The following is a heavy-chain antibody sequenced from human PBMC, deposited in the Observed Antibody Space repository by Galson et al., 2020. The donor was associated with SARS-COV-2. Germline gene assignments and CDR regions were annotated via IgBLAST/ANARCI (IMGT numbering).Heavy chain of an antibody. Sequence: GESLKISCAASGFTFSSYEMNWVRQAPGKGLEWVSYISSSGSTIYYADSVKGRFTISRDNAKNSLYLQMNSLRAEDMAVYYCARDHVGFWSGYYPYYYYYYGMDVWGQGTTVTVSS. J-gene: IGHJ6*02. CDR2: ISSSGSTI. CDR1: GFTFSSYE. CDR3: ARDHVGFWSGYYPYYYYYYGMDV. D-gene: IGHD3-3*01. V-gene: IGHV3-48*03.